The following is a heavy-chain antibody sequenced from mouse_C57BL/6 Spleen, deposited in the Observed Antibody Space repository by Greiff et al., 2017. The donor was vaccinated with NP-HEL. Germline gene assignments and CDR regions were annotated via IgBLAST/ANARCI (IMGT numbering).Heavy chain of an antibody. CDR3: ARGRFAY. J-gene: IGHJ3*01. V-gene: IGHV2-2*01. Sequence: VQLQESGPGLVQPSQSLSITCTVSGFSLTSYGVHWVRQSPGKGLEWLGVIWSGGSTDYNAAFISRLSISKDNSKSQVFFKMNSLQADDTAIYYCARGRFAYWGQGTLVTVSA. CDR2: IWSGGST. CDR1: GFSLTSYG.